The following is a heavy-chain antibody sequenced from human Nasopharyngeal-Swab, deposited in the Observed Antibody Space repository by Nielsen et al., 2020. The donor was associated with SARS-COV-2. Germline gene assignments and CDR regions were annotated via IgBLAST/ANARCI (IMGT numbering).Heavy chain of an antibody. CDR2: TYYRSKWYN. J-gene: IGHJ4*02. V-gene: IGHV6-1*01. CDR1: GVSVSSNGAA. Sequence: SQTLSLTCAISGVSVSSNGAAWNWNRQSPSRGLEWLGRTYYRSKWYNDYAVSAKSRITINPDTSKNQFSLQLNSVTPEDTAVYYCARVGPRHYEFWSGYSFDYWGQGTLVPSPQ. D-gene: IGHD3-3*01. CDR3: ARVGPRHYEFWSGYSFDY.